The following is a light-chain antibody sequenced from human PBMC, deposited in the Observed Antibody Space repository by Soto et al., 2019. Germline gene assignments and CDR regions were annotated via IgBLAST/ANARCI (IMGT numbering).Light chain of an antibody. Sequence: EIVMTQSPATLSVSPGERATLSCRASQSVSSNLAWYQQKPGQAPRLLIYGASTRATGIPARFSGSGSGTEFTLTISTLQSQDFEVYYCQQYNNWTPWTFGQGTKVDI. CDR1: QSVSSN. CDR2: GAS. J-gene: IGKJ1*01. CDR3: QQYNNWTPWT. V-gene: IGKV3-15*01.